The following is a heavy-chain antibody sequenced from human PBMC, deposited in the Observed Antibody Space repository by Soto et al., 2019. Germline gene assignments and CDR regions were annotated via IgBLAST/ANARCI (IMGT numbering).Heavy chain of an antibody. D-gene: IGHD3-22*01. J-gene: IGHJ4*02. CDR2: ISSYGGST. V-gene: IGHV3-64*01. Sequence: EVQLVESGGGLVQPGGSLRLSCAASGFTFSSYAMHWVRQAPGKGLEYVSAISSYGGSTYYANSVKGRFTISRDNSKNTLYIQKSSLSAEDMAVYYCASDPGSSGYYYFDYWGQGTLVTVSS. CDR3: ASDPGSSGYYYFDY. CDR1: GFTFSSYA.